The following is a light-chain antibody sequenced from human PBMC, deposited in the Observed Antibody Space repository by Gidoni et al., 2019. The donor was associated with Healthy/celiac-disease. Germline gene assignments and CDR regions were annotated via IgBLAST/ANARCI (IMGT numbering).Light chain of an antibody. J-gene: IGLJ2*01. CDR3: SSYTSSSTHVV. CDR1: SSDVGGYNY. CDR2: EVS. Sequence: QSALTQPASVSGSPGQSITISCTGTSSDVGGYNYVSWYQQHPGQAPKLMIYEVSNRPSGVSNLFSGSKSGNTASLTISGLQAEDEADYYCSSYTSSSTHVVFGGGTKLTVL. V-gene: IGLV2-14*01.